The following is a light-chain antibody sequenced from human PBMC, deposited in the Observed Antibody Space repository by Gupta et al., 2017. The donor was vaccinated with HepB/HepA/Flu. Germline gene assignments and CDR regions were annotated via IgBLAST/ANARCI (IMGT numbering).Light chain of an antibody. CDR3: QQTYSTPHT. Sequence: DIQMTQSPSSLSASVGDRVTITCRASQSLNNYLNWYQQKPGKAPKLLIYAASSLQSGVPSRFSGSGSGTDFTLTISSMQPEDFTTYYCQQTYSTPHTFGPGTKVDIK. CDR2: AAS. CDR1: QSLNNY. J-gene: IGKJ3*01. V-gene: IGKV1-39*01.